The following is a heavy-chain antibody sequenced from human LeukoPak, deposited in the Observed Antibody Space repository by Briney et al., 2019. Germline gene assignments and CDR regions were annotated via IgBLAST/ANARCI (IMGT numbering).Heavy chain of an antibody. CDR2: IIPMIGKP. CDR3: ARDGCSTTFCNTNWFDP. V-gene: IGHV1-69*05. Sequence: SVKVSCKVLGGTFRTHAISWVQQAPGQGFEWLGGIIPMIGKPHYAQQLQGRITITTDESTSTVHMELSSLRSEDTAVYFCARDGCSTTFCNTNWFDPWGQGTLVTVSS. CDR1: GGTFRTHA. D-gene: IGHD2/OR15-2a*01. J-gene: IGHJ5*02.